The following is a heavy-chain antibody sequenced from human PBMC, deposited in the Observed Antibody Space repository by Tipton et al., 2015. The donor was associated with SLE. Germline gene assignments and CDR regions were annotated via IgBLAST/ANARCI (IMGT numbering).Heavy chain of an antibody. V-gene: IGHV3-23*03. Sequence: GSLRLSCAASGFTFSTYAMSWVRQAPGKGLEWVSTIYSGDSSTSYGDSVKGRFSISRDNSKNTLYLQMNSLRAEDTAVYYCAKAPPGDYEYVEHWGQGTLVTVAS. CDR3: AKAPPGDYEYVEH. J-gene: IGHJ1*01. CDR2: IYSGDSST. CDR1: GFTFSTYA. D-gene: IGHD4-17*01.